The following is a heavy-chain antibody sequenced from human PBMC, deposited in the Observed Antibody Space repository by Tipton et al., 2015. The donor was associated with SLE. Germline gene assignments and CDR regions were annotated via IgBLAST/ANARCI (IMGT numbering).Heavy chain of an antibody. Sequence: TLSLTCTVSGGSISSSSYYWGWIRQPPGKGLEWIGSIYYSGSTYYNSSLKSRVTISVDTSKNQFSLKLSSLTAADTAVYYCASIDLHYSSSWFCFDCWGQGSPVTVSP. V-gene: IGHV4-39*07. CDR1: GGSISSSSYY. CDR3: ASIDLHYSSSWFCFDC. D-gene: IGHD6-13*01. CDR2: IYYSGST. J-gene: IGHJ4*02.